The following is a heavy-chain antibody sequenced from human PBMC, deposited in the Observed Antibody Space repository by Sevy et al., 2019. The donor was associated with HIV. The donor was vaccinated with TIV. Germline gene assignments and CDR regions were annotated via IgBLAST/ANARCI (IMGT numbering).Heavy chain of an antibody. D-gene: IGHD5-18*01. CDR2: ISDDGSNK. CDR3: AKGGYSYGPDYFDY. V-gene: IGHV3-30*18. J-gene: IGHJ4*02. Sequence: GGSLRLSCAASGFTFSSYVMHWVRQAPGKGLEWVAVISDDGSNKYYADSVKGRFTISRDNSKNTLYLQMNSLRAEDTAVYYCAKGGYSYGPDYFDYWGQGTLVTVSS. CDR1: GFTFSSYV.